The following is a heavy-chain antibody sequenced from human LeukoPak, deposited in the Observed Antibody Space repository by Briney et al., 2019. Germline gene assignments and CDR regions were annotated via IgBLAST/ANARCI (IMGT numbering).Heavy chain of an antibody. CDR1: GGSFSGYY. J-gene: IGHJ4*02. D-gene: IGHD3-9*01. CDR3: ARGDYYDILTGYRGLDY. V-gene: IGHV4-34*01. CDR2: INHSGST. Sequence: SETLPLTCAVYGGSFSGYYWSWIRQPPGKGLEWIGEINHSGSTNYNPSLKSRVTISVDTSKNQFSLKLSSVTAADTAVYYCARGDYYDILTGYRGLDYWGQGTLVTVSS.